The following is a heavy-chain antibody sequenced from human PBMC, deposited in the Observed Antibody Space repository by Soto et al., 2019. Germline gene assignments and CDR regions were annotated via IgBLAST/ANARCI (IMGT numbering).Heavy chain of an antibody. CDR1: GFTFRNYG. V-gene: IGHV3-33*01. D-gene: IGHD3-22*01. Sequence: QVQLVESGGRVVQPGRSLRLSCVASGFTFRNYGMHWVRQAPDKGLEWVAVIWFDGSNADYADSVKGRFTISRDNSKNTLYLHMNRLRAEDTAVYSCARPSVVEGTYVAFYIWGQGTRVTVSS. J-gene: IGHJ3*02. CDR2: IWFDGSNA. CDR3: ARPSVVEGTYVAFYI.